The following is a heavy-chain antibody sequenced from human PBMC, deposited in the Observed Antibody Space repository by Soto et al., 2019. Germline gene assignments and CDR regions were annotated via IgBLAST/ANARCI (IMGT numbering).Heavy chain of an antibody. D-gene: IGHD3-10*01. CDR2: IKTDGSST. CDR3: AKREGNPYGLVH. Sequence: EVQLVESGGGLVQPGGSLRLSCAASGFSFSNYWIHWVRQAPGKGLVWVSRIKTDGSSTDYAASVKGRFTISRDNAKNTLYLQMTSLTAEDSAVYYCAKREGNPYGLVHWGQGTLVTVSS. J-gene: IGHJ4*02. V-gene: IGHV3-74*01. CDR1: GFSFSNYW.